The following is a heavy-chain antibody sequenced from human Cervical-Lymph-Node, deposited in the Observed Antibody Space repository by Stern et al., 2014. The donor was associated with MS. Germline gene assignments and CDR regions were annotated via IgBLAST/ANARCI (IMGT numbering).Heavy chain of an antibody. CDR2: IYPYDCVT. CDR3: ARHVQGFDY. J-gene: IGHJ4*02. Sequence: EVKLVESGAEVKTPGESLRVSCKLSGYSFTIYYIAWVRQVPGKGLDGSGFIYPYDCVTRNSPSFQGQFAISADKSITTAYLQGSSLRSSDTAMYYCARHVQGFDYWGQGTLVTVSS. V-gene: IGHV5-51*01. CDR1: GYSFTIYY.